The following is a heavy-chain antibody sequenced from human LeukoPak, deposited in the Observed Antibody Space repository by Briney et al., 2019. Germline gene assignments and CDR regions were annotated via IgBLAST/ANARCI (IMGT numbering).Heavy chain of an antibody. Sequence: GESLKISCKGSGYSFTSYWIGWVRQKPGEGLEWMGIIYFGDSDAKYSPSFQGQVTISADKSTTTAYLQWDSLKASDTAMYYCARTSPQVWFDPWGQGTLVTVSS. CDR2: IYFGDSDA. CDR3: ARTSPQVWFDP. J-gene: IGHJ5*02. V-gene: IGHV5-51*01. CDR1: GYSFTSYW.